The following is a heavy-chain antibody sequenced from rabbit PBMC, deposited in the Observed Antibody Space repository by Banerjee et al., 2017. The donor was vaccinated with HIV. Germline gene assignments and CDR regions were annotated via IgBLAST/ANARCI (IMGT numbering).Heavy chain of an antibody. D-gene: IGHD8-1*01. Sequence: QEQLEESGGDLVKPEGSLTLTCTASGFSFSNKYVMCWVRQAPGKGLEWIACINTSSGNTVYASWAKGRFTISRTSSTTVTLQMTSLTAADTATYFCARASYIDVGGVYWGHFNLWGPGTLVTVS. CDR1: GFSFSNKYV. CDR3: ARASYIDVGGVYWGHFNL. J-gene: IGHJ4*01. V-gene: IGHV1S45*01. CDR2: INTSSGNT.